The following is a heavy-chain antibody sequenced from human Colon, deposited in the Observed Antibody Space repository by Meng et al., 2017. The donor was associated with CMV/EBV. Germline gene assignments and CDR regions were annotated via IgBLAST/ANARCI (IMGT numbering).Heavy chain of an antibody. CDR2: IDNYGTIT. V-gene: IGHV3-74*01. D-gene: IGHD1-26*01. CDR1: GFIFSNYW. Sequence: EVVLVESGGGFVQPGGSLRLSCAGSGFIFSNYWMHWVRQVPGGGLLWVSRIDNYGTITSYADSVKGRFTISRDNAKNTLYLQIDSLRVDDSAVYYCGRDLSGERDHWGQGTLVTVSS. J-gene: IGHJ4*02. CDR3: GRDLSGERDH.